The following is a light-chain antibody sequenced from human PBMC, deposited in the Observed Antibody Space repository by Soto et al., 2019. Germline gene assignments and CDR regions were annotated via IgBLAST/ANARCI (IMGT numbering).Light chain of an antibody. Sequence: QSVLTQPPSASGSPGQSVTISCTGTSSDVGGYNYVSWYQQHPGKAPKLMIYEVSKRPSGVPDRFSGSKSGNTASLTVSGLQAEDEADYYCSSYAGSNMVVFGGGTKL. V-gene: IGLV2-8*01. CDR2: EVS. J-gene: IGLJ2*01. CDR3: SSYAGSNMVV. CDR1: SSDVGGYNY.